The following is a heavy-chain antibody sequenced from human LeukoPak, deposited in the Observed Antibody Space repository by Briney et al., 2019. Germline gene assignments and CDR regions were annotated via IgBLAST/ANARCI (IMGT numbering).Heavy chain of an antibody. J-gene: IGHJ4*02. CDR2: INPSGGST. D-gene: IGHD2-2*01. V-gene: IGHV1-46*01. CDR3: AKDTSSYYFFDH. Sequence: GASVKVSCKASGYTFTSYYMHWVRQAPGQGLEWMGIINPSGGSTSYPQKFQGRVTMTRDMSTSTVYMELSSLRSEDTAVYYCAKDTSSYYFFDHWGQGTLVTVSS. CDR1: GYTFTSYY.